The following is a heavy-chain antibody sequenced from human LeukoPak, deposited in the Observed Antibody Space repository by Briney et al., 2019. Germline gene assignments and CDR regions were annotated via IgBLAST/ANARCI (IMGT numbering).Heavy chain of an antibody. CDR2: ISYDGSNK. J-gene: IGHJ4*02. Sequence: GGSLRLSCAASGFTFSSYAMHWVRQAPGKGLEWVAVISYDGSNKYYADSVKGRFTISRDNSKNTLYPQMNSLRAEDTAVYYCARDFSNSLYFDYWGQGTLVTVSS. D-gene: IGHD4-11*01. CDR3: ARDFSNSLYFDY. V-gene: IGHV3-30*04. CDR1: GFTFSSYA.